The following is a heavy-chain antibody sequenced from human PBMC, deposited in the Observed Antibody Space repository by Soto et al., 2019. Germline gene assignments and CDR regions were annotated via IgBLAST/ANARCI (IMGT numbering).Heavy chain of an antibody. V-gene: IGHV3-9*01. CDR2: ISWNSGSI. CDR1: GFTFDDYA. D-gene: IGHD4-17*01. J-gene: IGHJ4*02. CDR3: AKDIDYGDYVFDY. Sequence: PGGSLRLSCPASGFTFDDYAMHWVRQAPGKGLEWVSGISWNSGSIGYADSVKGRFTISRDNAKNSLYLQMNSLRAEDTALYYCAKDIDYGDYVFDYWGQGTLVTVSS.